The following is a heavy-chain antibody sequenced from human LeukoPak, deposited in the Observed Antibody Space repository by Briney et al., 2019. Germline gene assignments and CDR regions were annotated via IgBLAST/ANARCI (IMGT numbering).Heavy chain of an antibody. CDR2: INPNSGGT. D-gene: IGHD6-19*01. CDR1: GYTFTGYY. CDR3: ARGGSGWYGNIWFDP. J-gene: IGHJ5*02. V-gene: IGHV1-2*02. Sequence: GASVKVSCKASGYTFTGYYMHWVRQAPGQGLEWMGWINPNSGGTNYAQKSQGRVTMTRDTSISTAYMELSRLRSDDTAVYYCARGGSGWYGNIWFDPWGQGTLVTVSS.